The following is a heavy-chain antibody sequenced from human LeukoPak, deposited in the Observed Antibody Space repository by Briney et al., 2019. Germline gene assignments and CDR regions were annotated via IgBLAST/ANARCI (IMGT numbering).Heavy chain of an antibody. CDR2: IYYSGST. D-gene: IGHD5-12*01. V-gene: IGHV4-59*12. CDR3: ARGGGGYDYLDY. J-gene: IGHJ4*02. Sequence: KASETLSLTCTVSGGSISSYYWSWIRQPPGEGLEWIGYIYYSGSTNYNPSLKSRVTISVDTSKNQFSLKLSSVTAADTAVYYCARGGGGYDYLDYWGQGTLVTVSS. CDR1: GGSISSYY.